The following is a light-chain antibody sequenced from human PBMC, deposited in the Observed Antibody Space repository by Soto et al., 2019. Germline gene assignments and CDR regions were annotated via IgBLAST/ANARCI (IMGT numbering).Light chain of an antibody. V-gene: IGLV2-14*01. CDR2: EVT. CDR3: SSYTTAYTQV. J-gene: IGLJ3*02. CDR1: SSDVGHYDY. Sequence: QSVLTQPASVSGSPGQSISISCTGTSSDVGHYDYVSWYQQHPGKVPKLIISEVTTRPSGVSDRFSGSKSGNTASLTISRLQAEEEAHYYCSSYTTAYTQVFGGGTTLTVL.